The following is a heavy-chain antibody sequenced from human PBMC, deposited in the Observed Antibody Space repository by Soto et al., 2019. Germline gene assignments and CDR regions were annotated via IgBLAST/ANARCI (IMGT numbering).Heavy chain of an antibody. CDR1: GGTFSSYA. D-gene: IGHD1-26*01. Sequence: QVQLVQSGAEVKKPGSSVKVSCKASGGTFSSYAISWVRQAPGQGLEWMGGIIPIFGTANYAQKFQGRVTITADESTSPAYMELSSLRSEDTAVYYWARVSGVGAFPGFYYGMDVWGQGTTGTVSS. CDR3: ARVSGVGAFPGFYYGMDV. V-gene: IGHV1-69*01. J-gene: IGHJ6*02. CDR2: IIPIFGTA.